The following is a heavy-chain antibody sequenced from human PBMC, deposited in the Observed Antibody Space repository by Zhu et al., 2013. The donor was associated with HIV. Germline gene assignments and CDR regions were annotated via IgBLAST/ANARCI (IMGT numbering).Heavy chain of an antibody. Sequence: QVQLVQSGREVKKPGSSVKVSCKASGGTFSSYAISWVRQAPGQGLEWMGGIIPIFGTANYAQKFQGRVTITADESTSTAYMELSSLRSEDTAVYYCARGDQWLVRYYYYGMDVWGQGTTVTVSS. CDR1: GGTFSSYA. CDR3: ARGDQWLVRYYYYGMDV. D-gene: IGHD6-19*01. V-gene: IGHV1-69*01. J-gene: IGHJ6*02. CDR2: IIPIFGTA.